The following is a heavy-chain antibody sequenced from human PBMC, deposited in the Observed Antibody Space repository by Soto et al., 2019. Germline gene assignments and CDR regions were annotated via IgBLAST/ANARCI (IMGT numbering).Heavy chain of an antibody. V-gene: IGHV3-53*01. J-gene: IGHJ3*02. CDR2: IYRGRAT. Sequence: GGSLRLSCAVSGFSVSNTYMSWVRQAPGKGLEWISVIYRGRATYYADSVKGRFTISRDDSRNTVYLQMNSLTTEDTAVYYCARDRSDSSRADSFDIWGQGTMVTVSS. D-gene: IGHD6-25*01. CDR3: ARDRSDSSRADSFDI. CDR1: GFSVSNTY.